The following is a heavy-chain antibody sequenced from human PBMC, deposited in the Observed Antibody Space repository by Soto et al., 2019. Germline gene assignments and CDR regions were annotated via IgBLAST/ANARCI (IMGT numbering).Heavy chain of an antibody. Sequence: EVQLVESGGGLVQPGGSLRLSCAASGFTFSSYAMHWVRQAPGKGLEYVSAISSNGGSTYYANSVKGRFTISRDNSKNTLYLQMRSLRAEDMAVYYCARDEIAVAGTPGGLDYYYYYYRDVWGKGTTVTVSS. CDR1: GFTFSSYA. V-gene: IGHV3-64*01. J-gene: IGHJ6*03. D-gene: IGHD6-19*01. CDR3: ARDEIAVAGTPGGLDYYYYYYRDV. CDR2: ISSNGGST.